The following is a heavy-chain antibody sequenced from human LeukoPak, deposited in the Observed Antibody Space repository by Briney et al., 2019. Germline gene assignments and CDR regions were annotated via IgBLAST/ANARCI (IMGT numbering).Heavy chain of an antibody. Sequence: PGGSLRLSCAASGFTFSSYAMNWVRQAPGKGLEWVSGISGSGGSTYYADSVKGRFTISRDNYRNTLYLQMNSLRAEDTAIYYCARGGGEQNYSFDYWGQGTLVTVSS. CDR2: ISGSGGST. V-gene: IGHV3-23*01. CDR3: ARGGGEQNYSFDY. CDR1: GFTFSSYA. J-gene: IGHJ4*02. D-gene: IGHD1/OR15-1a*01.